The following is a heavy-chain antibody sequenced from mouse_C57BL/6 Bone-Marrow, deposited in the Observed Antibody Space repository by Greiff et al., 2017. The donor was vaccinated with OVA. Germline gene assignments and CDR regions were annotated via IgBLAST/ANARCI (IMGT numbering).Heavy chain of an antibody. V-gene: IGHV1-76*01. D-gene: IGHD1-1*01. CDR3: ARNYGSLYYYAMDC. J-gene: IGHJ4*01. CDR2: IYPGSGNT. CDR1: GYTFTDYY. Sequence: QVQLQQSGAELVRPGASVSLSCKASGYTFTDYYINWVKQRPGQGLEWIARIYPGSGNTYYNEKFKGKATLTAENSSSTAYMQLSSLTSEDSAVYFCARNYGSLYYYAMDCWGQGTSVTVSS.